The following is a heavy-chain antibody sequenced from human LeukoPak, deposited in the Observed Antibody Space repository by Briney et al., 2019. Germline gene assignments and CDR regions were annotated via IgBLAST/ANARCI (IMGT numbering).Heavy chain of an antibody. CDR1: GGSISSYY. CDR3: ARARFYSGSGSLGYYFDY. Sequence: SETLSLTCTVSGGSISSYYWSWIRQPPGKGLEWIGYIYYSGSTYYNPSLKSRVTISVDTSKKQFSLKLSSVTAADTAVYYCARARFYSGSGSLGYYFDYWGQGTLVTVSS. CDR2: IYYSGST. V-gene: IGHV4-59*12. D-gene: IGHD3-10*01. J-gene: IGHJ4*02.